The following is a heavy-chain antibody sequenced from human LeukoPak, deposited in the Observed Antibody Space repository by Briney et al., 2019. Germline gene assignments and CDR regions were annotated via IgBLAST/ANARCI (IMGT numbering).Heavy chain of an antibody. Sequence: GGSLRLSCTASGFTFSSSAMSWVRQVPGKGLEWVSGISASGGSTYYADSVRGRFTISRDNSKNTLYVQMNSLRDEDTAVYYCAEDQRWESPHYLDSWGQGTLVTVSS. CDR1: GFTFSSSA. J-gene: IGHJ4*02. V-gene: IGHV3-23*01. CDR3: AEDQRWESPHYLDS. CDR2: ISASGGST. D-gene: IGHD1-26*01.